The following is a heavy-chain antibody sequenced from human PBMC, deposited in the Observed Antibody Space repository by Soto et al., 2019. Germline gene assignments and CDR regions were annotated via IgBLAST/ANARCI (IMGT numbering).Heavy chain of an antibody. CDR1: GYTFTSYG. J-gene: IGHJ5*02. D-gene: IGHD6-13*01. Sequence: GASVKVSCKASGYTFTSYGISWVRQAPGQGLEWMGWISAYNGNTNYAQKLQGRVTMTTDTSTSTAYMELRSLRSDDTDVHYCARDLSLGIEAAGFRGRAGSWFDPWGQGTLVTVSS. CDR2: ISAYNGNT. CDR3: ARDLSLGIEAAGFRGRAGSWFDP. V-gene: IGHV1-18*01.